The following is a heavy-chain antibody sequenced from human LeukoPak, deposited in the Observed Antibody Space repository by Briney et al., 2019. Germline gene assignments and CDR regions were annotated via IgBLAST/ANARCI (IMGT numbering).Heavy chain of an antibody. Sequence: GEALKISCKGSGYNSTCYWIAWVRQMPGKCLEWMGIIYPDDSDTRYSPSFEGQVTISADKSINTAYLQWSSLKASDTAIYYCARHLSDEGIYDYWGEGALVTVSS. CDR1: GYNSTCYW. CDR2: IYPDDSDT. V-gene: IGHV5-51*01. D-gene: IGHD6-13*01. J-gene: IGHJ4*02. CDR3: ARHLSDEGIYDY.